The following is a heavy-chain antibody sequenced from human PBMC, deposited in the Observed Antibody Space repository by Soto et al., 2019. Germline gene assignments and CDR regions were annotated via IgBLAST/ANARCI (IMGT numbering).Heavy chain of an antibody. CDR1: GSRFSNHV. CDR2: IIPIFNST. Sequence: QMQLVQSGAEVKTPGSSLKVSCTVSGSRFSNHVISWVRQAPGHGLEWLGRIIPIFNSTQYAQKFQGRVTITADKSTNTASLELSSLRSDDTAVYYCAREGRGKKAGYNGLVSLGYWGQGTLVTVSS. J-gene: IGHJ4*02. D-gene: IGHD2-2*02. V-gene: IGHV1-69*06. CDR3: AREGRGKKAGYNGLVSLGY.